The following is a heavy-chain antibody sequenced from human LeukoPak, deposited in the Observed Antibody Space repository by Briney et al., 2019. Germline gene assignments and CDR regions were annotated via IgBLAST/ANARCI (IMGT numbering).Heavy chain of an antibody. CDR1: GGSISSSTNW. D-gene: IGHD2-8*01. J-gene: IGHJ6*03. CDR2: IYHSGGT. V-gene: IGHV4-4*02. Sequence: SETLSLTCAVSGGSISSSTNWWSWVRQPPGKGLEWIGEIYHSGGTNYNPSLKSRITISVDKSQNQFSLKVNSLTAADTAVYYCATNGYYCMDVWGKGTTVTVSS. CDR3: ATNGYYCMDV.